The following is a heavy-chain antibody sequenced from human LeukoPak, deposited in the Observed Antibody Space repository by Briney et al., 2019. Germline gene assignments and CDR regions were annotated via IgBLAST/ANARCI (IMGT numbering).Heavy chain of an antibody. CDR2: ISYDGSSK. CDR1: GFTFSSYG. J-gene: IGHJ4*02. D-gene: IGHD3-22*01. Sequence: PGRSLRLSCAASGFTFSSYGMHWVRQAPGKGLEWVAVISYDGSSKYYADSVKGRFTISRDNSKNTLYLQMNSLRAEDTAVYYCAKDNVGYYDSSGLVDYWGQGTLVTVSS. V-gene: IGHV3-30*18. CDR3: AKDNVGYYDSSGLVDY.